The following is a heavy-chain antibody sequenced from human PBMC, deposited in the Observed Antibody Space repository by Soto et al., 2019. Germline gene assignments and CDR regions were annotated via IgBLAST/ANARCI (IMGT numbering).Heavy chain of an antibody. J-gene: IGHJ5*02. Sequence: TLSLTFTVSGASISSVGYYWSWIRQHPEKGLELIGYSYYSGSTYYNPSLKSRVSISVDTSKNQFSLKLSSVTAADTSVYYCARRARYWFYXWGQVTRVTVSX. CDR1: GASISSVGYY. CDR3: ARRARYWFYX. CDR2: SYYSGST. V-gene: IGHV4-31*03.